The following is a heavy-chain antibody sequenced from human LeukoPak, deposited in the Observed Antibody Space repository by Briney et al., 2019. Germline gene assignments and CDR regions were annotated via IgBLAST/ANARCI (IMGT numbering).Heavy chain of an antibody. V-gene: IGHV3-21*01. CDR3: ARDLPQTYYYGSGSWSWFDP. Sequence: GGSLRLSCAASGFTFSSYSMNWVRQAPGKGLEWVSSIGSSSSYIYYADSVKGRFTISRDNAKTSLYLQMNSLRAEDTAVYYCARDLPQTYYYGSGSWSWFDPWGQGTLVTVSS. J-gene: IGHJ5*02. D-gene: IGHD3-10*01. CDR2: IGSSSSYI. CDR1: GFTFSSYS.